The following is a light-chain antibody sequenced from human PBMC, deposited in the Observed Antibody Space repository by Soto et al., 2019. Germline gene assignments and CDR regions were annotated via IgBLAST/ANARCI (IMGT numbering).Light chain of an antibody. J-gene: IGLJ2*01. Sequence: QSVLTQPPSASGTPGQRVTISCSGSSSNIGSNAVNWYQHLPGTAPKLLIYLNNQWPSGVPDRFSGSKSGTSASLAISGLQSEDEAVYYCARWDDSLNGPVFGGGTKLTVL. CDR3: ARWDDSLNGPV. CDR2: LNN. V-gene: IGLV1-44*01. CDR1: SSNIGSNA.